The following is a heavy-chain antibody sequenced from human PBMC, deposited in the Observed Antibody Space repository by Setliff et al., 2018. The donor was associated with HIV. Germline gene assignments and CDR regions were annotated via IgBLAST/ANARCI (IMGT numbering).Heavy chain of an antibody. Sequence: SETLSLTCGVSGGSFSGYSWSWIRQSPGKGLEWIGEVNHSGSSNLNPSFERRVTISGVPSKNQFSLRLSSVTAADTAVYYCATGPVCYHDWGQGTLVTVSS. V-gene: IGHV4-34*01. CDR1: GGSFSGYS. D-gene: IGHD2-8*01. CDR2: VNHSGSS. J-gene: IGHJ4*02. CDR3: ATGPVCYHD.